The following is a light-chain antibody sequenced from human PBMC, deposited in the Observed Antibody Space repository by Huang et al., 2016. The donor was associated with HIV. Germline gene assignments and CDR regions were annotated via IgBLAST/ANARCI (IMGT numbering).Light chain of an antibody. CDR3: LQYANLPLT. CDR2: EAS. J-gene: IGKJ4*01. Sequence: DIQMTQSPSFLSASVGDRVTITCQASQDISNHLNWYQQKPGKAPKLLIYEASNLQTGVPSRFSGSGSATDITFSIDSLHPEVIATYYCLQYANLPLTFGGGTKVEIK. CDR1: QDISNH. V-gene: IGKV1-33*01.